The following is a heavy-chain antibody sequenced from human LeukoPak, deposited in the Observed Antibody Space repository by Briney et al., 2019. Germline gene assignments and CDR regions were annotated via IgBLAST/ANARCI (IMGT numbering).Heavy chain of an antibody. Sequence: PSETLSLTCAVYGGSFSGYYWSWIRQPPGKGLEWIGEINHSVSTNYNPSLKSRVTISVDTSKNQFSLKLSSVTAADTAVYYCARPLTTVTTSGFDPWGQGTLVTVSS. D-gene: IGHD4-17*01. CDR1: GGSFSGYY. CDR3: ARPLTTVTTSGFDP. CDR2: INHSVST. V-gene: IGHV4-34*01. J-gene: IGHJ5*02.